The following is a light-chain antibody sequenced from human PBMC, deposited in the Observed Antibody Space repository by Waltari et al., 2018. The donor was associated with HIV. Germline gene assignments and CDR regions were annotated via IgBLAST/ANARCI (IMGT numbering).Light chain of an antibody. Sequence: QSALTQPASVSGSPGQSITISCTGTSSDVGSYYLVSWYQQHPGKAPKLMIYEVSKRPSGDSNRFSGSKSGNTASLTISGLQAEDEADYYCCSYAGSSTFVVFGGGTKLTVL. V-gene: IGLV2-23*02. CDR2: EVS. CDR1: SSDVGSYYL. CDR3: CSYAGSSTFVV. J-gene: IGLJ2*01.